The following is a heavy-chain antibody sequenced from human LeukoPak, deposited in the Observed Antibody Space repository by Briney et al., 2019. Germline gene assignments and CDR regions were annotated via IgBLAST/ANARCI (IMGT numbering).Heavy chain of an antibody. D-gene: IGHD1-1*01. CDR1: GFTFSSYA. Sequence: QPGRSLRLSCAASGFTFSSYAMHWVRQAPGKGLEWVAVISYDGSNKDYADSVKGRFTISRDNSKNSLYLQMNSLRAEDTAVYYCARWTNFHAFDIWGQGTLVTVSS. CDR3: ARWTNFHAFDI. V-gene: IGHV3-30-3*01. J-gene: IGHJ3*02. CDR2: ISYDGSNK.